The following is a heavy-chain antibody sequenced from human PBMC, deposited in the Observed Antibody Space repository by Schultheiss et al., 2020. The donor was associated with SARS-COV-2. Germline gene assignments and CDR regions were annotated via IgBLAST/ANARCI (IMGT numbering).Heavy chain of an antibody. Sequence: GESLKISCAASGFTFSSYAMHWVRQAPGKGLEWVAVISYDGSNKYYADSVKGRFTISRDNSKNTLYLQMNSLRAEDTAVYHCARHHGNSWYLYYFDYWGQGTLVTVSS. CDR1: GFTFSSYA. CDR2: ISYDGSNK. D-gene: IGHD6-13*01. V-gene: IGHV3-30*04. J-gene: IGHJ4*02. CDR3: ARHHGNSWYLYYFDY.